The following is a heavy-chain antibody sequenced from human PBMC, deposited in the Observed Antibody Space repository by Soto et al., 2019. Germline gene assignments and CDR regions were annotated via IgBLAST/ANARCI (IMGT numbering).Heavy chain of an antibody. Sequence: QVQLVQSGAEVKKPGASVKVSCKASNYTFTSNGISWVRQAPGQGLEWMGWISAYNGNTNSAQNLKGRVTKTTDTATSPAYMELRSLRSDDTAVDYWARENVGGLNDYLGPGTLVTFSS. CDR1: NYTFTSNG. CDR3: ARENVGGLNDY. J-gene: IGHJ4*02. V-gene: IGHV1-18*01. CDR2: ISAYNGNT. D-gene: IGHD5-12*01.